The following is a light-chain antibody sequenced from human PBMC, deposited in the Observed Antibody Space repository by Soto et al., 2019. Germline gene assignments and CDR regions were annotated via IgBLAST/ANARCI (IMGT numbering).Light chain of an antibody. CDR2: DAS. V-gene: IGKV3-11*01. CDR3: QQRSSWPPT. Sequence: EIVVTQSPATLSLSPGERATLSCRASQSVSSYLAWYQQRPGQAPRLLIYDASNRATGVPARFSGSGSGTDFTLTISSLEPEDFAVYYCQQRSSWPPTFGQGTRLEIK. J-gene: IGKJ5*01. CDR1: QSVSSY.